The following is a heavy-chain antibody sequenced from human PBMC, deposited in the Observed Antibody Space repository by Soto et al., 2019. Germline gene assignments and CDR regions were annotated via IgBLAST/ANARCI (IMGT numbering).Heavy chain of an antibody. CDR3: AKVYCSGGSCYSADYFQH. J-gene: IGHJ1*01. V-gene: IGHV3-23*01. CDR1: GFTFSSYA. Sequence: GGSLRLSCAASGFTFSSYAMSWVRQAPGKGLEWVSAISGSGGSTYYADSVKGRFTISRDNSKNTLYLQMNSLRAEDTAVYYCAKVYCSGGSCYSADYFQHWGQGTLVTVSS. D-gene: IGHD2-15*01. CDR2: ISGSGGST.